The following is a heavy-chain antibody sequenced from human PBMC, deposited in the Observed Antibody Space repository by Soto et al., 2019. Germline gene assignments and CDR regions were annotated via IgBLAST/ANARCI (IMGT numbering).Heavy chain of an antibody. D-gene: IGHD2-15*01. CDR2: VSIGGST. CDR3: AKRRGAGGHFDY. J-gene: IGHJ4*02. CDR1: GFTFSSYA. V-gene: IGHV3-23*04. Sequence: DVQLVESGGGLVQPEGSLRLSCAASGFTFSSYAMGWVRQGPGKGLEWVAVVSIGGSTHYADSVRGRFTISRDNSKNTLSLQMNSLTAADTAVYFCAKRRGAGGHFDYWGQGALVTVSS.